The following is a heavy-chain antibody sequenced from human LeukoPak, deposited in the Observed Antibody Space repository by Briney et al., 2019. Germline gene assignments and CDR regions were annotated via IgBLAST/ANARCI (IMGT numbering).Heavy chain of an antibody. D-gene: IGHD3-9*01. J-gene: IGHJ3*02. Sequence: GGSLRLSCVASGFTLRNYGMHWLRQAPGKGLGWVAVLWRDGSNNFYADSVKGGFRFSRDNSKDMLYLQMNSLRAEDAAVYYCAKEYEIFVGAFDIWGQGTMVTVSS. CDR3: AKEYEIFVGAFDI. CDR1: GFTLRNYG. V-gene: IGHV3-33*06. CDR2: LWRDGSNN.